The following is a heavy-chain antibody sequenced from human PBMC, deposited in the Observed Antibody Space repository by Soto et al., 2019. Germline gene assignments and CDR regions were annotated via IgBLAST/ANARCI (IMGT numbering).Heavy chain of an antibody. D-gene: IGHD1-26*01. CDR1: GGTFSSYA. Sequence: QVQLVQSGAEVKKPGSSVKVSCKASGGTFSSYAISWVRQAPGQGLEWMGGIIPIFGTANYAQKFQGRVTITADESTSTAYIELSSLISEDMAGYYCAISYSGSYAYFGYFDYWCQGTLVTVSS. CDR2: IIPIFGTA. V-gene: IGHV1-69*01. J-gene: IGHJ4*02. CDR3: AISYSGSYAYFGYFDY.